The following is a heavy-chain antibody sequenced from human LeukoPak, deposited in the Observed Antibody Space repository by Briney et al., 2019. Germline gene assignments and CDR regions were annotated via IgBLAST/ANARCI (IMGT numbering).Heavy chain of an antibody. D-gene: IGHD1-26*01. CDR2: ISGSGGST. J-gene: IGHJ5*02. CDR1: GFTFSSYA. Sequence: PGGSLRLSCAASGFTFSSYAMSWVRQAPGKGLEWVSAISGSGGSTYYADSVKGRFTISRDNSKNALYLQMNSLRAEDTAVYYCAKDSCELLCPVDWFDPWGQGTLVTVSS. CDR3: AKDSCELLCPVDWFDP. V-gene: IGHV3-23*01.